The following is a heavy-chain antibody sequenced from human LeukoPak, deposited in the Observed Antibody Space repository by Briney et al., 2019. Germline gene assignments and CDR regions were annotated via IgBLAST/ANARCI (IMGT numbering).Heavy chain of an antibody. D-gene: IGHD2-2*01. J-gene: IGHJ4*02. Sequence: GGSLRLSCAASGFTFSSYWMSWVRQAPGKGLEWVANIKQDGSEKYYVDSVKGRFTISRDNAKNSLYLQMNSLRAEDTAVYYCARDFGDIVVVPAAAFDYWGQGTLVTVSS. CDR1: GFTFSSYW. V-gene: IGHV3-7*01. CDR3: ARDFGDIVVVPAAAFDY. CDR2: IKQDGSEK.